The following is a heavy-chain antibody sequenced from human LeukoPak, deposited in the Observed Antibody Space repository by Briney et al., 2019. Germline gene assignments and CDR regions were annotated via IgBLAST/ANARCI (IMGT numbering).Heavy chain of an antibody. Sequence: SVKVSCKASGFTFTSSAMQWVRQARGQRLEWIGWIVVGSGNTNYAQKFQERVTITRDMSTSTAYVELGSLRSEDTAVYYCAAGRATTPFDPWGQGTLVTVSS. CDR1: GFTFTSSA. CDR2: IVVGSGNT. D-gene: IGHD4-11*01. J-gene: IGHJ5*02. V-gene: IGHV1-58*02. CDR3: AAGRATTPFDP.